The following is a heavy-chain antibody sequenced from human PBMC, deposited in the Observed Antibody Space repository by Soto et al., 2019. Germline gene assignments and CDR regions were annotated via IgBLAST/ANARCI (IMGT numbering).Heavy chain of an antibody. CDR2: IFWDDDK. CDR1: GFSLTTSGVG. J-gene: IGHJ4*02. D-gene: IGHD2-21*01. V-gene: IGHV2-5*02. Sequence: SGPTLVNPPQTLTLTCTFSGFSLTTSGVGVGWNRQPPRKSLEWLALIFWDDDKRYNPSLKTRLTITKDTSKNQVVLTMSNVDPVDTATYYCAHSYLFSPDYWGQGTLVTVSS. CDR3: AHSYLFSPDY.